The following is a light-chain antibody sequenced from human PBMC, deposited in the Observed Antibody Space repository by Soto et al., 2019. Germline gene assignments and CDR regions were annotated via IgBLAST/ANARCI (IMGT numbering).Light chain of an antibody. CDR2: DVS. Sequence: QSALTQPPSASGSPGQSVTISCTGTSSDIGNYDYVSWYQQHPGKAPKLIIYDVSKRPSGVPDRFSGSKSGNTASLTVSGLQAEDEADYHCTAYAGSNNFCVFGTGTKVIVL. CDR3: TAYAGSNNFCV. CDR1: SSDIGNYDY. V-gene: IGLV2-8*01. J-gene: IGLJ1*01.